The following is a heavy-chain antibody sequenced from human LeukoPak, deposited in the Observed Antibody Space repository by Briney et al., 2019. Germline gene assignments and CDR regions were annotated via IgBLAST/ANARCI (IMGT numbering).Heavy chain of an antibody. J-gene: IGHJ3*02. Sequence: GGSLRLSCAASGFTFSTFAMIWVRQPPGKGLGWVSSIFPSGGEIHYADSVRGRFTISRDNSKSTLSLQMNSLRAEDTAVYYCARGGPARGDAFDIWGQGTMVTVSS. CDR3: ARGGPARGDAFDI. V-gene: IGHV3-23*01. CDR2: IFPSGGEI. CDR1: GFTFSTFA. D-gene: IGHD6-6*01.